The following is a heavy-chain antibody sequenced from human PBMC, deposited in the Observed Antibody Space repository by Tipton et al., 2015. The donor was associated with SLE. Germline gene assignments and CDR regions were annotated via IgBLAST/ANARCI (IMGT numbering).Heavy chain of an antibody. Sequence: TLSLTCAVSGASISGGGYSWNWIRQPPGKGLEWIGYIYHSGTTYYNPSLKSRVTLSVDKSKNQFSQNLRSVTVADTAVYYCASELLRDYFSAWGPDYWGQGTLVTVSA. V-gene: IGHV4-30-2*01. CDR2: IYHSGTT. J-gene: IGHJ4*02. CDR3: ASELLRDYFSAWGPDY. D-gene: IGHD6-19*01. CDR1: GASISGGGYS.